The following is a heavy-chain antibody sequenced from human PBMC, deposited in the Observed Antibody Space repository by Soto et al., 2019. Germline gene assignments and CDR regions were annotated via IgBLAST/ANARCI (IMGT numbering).Heavy chain of an antibody. CDR1: GGTFSSYA. CDR2: FIPIFGTA. D-gene: IGHD5-18*01. CDR3: ARGQVDTAMDRPYYYYYGMHV. J-gene: IGHJ6*02. Sequence: QVQLVQSGAEVKKPGSSVKVSCKASGGTFSSYAISWVRQAPGQGLEWMGGFIPIFGTANYAQKFQGRVTITADESTSTAYMELSSLLAEDTAVYYCARGQVDTAMDRPYYYYYGMHVWGQETTVTVSS. V-gene: IGHV1-69*01.